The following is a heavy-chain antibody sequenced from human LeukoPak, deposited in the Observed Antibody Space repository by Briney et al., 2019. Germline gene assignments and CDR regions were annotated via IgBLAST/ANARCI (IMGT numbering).Heavy chain of an antibody. D-gene: IGHD3-3*01. CDR3: AREGGSIFGEGFDY. Sequence: GGSLRLSCAASGFAFSSYAMNWVRQAPGKGLEWVSSIGTRSSSLYYADSLKGRFTISRDNAKNSMYLQMNSLRAEDTAVYYCAREGGSIFGEGFDYWGQGTLVTVSS. J-gene: IGHJ4*02. CDR2: IGTRSSSL. CDR1: GFAFSSYA. V-gene: IGHV3-21*01.